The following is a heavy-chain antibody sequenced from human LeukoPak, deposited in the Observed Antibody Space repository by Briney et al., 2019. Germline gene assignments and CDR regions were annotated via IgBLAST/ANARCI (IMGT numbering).Heavy chain of an antibody. J-gene: IGHJ6*02. CDR1: GFTFSTYA. D-gene: IGHD3-9*01. Sequence: GGSLRLSCAASGFTFSTYAMSWVRQAPGKGLEWVSAISGSGGSTYYADSVKGRFTISRDNSKNTLYLQMNTLRVEDTAVYYCTRDLMDYDVSTGLHHYYMDVWGQGTTVTVSS. CDR3: TRDLMDYDVSTGLHHYYMDV. V-gene: IGHV3-23*01. CDR2: ISGSGGST.